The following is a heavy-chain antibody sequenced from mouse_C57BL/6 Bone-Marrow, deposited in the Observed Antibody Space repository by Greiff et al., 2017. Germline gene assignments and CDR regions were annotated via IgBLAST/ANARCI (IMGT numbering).Heavy chain of an antibody. CDR1: GYTFTSYW. CDR2: IDPNSGGT. Sequence: QVQLQQPGAELVKPGASVKLSCKASGYTFTSYWMHWVKQRPGRGLEWIGRIDPNSGGTKYNEKFKSKATLTVDKPSSTAYMQLSSLTSEDSAVXYCAREKWEIYYYGSSPFAYWGQGTLVTVSA. V-gene: IGHV1-72*01. D-gene: IGHD1-1*01. J-gene: IGHJ3*01. CDR3: AREKWEIYYYGSSPFAY.